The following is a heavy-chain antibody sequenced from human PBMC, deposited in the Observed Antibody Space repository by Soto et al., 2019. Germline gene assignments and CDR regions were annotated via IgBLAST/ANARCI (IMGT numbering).Heavy chain of an antibody. CDR3: AKATTNGGWFNPFDS. Sequence: PGGSLRLSCAASGFSFVNYAMNWVRQATGKGLEWVSGLSGSGTSTYYADSVKGRFTISRDNSRDTLFLQMNSLTADDTAVYYCAKATTNGGWFNPFDSWGQGALVTVSS. CDR1: GFSFVNYA. CDR2: LSGSGTST. J-gene: IGHJ4*02. D-gene: IGHD6-19*01. V-gene: IGHV3-23*01.